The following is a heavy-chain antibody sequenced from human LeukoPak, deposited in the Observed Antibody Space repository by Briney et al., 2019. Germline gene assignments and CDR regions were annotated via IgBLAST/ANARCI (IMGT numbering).Heavy chain of an antibody. CDR1: GYTFPNYD. Sequence: ASVKVSCKASGYTFPNYDINWVRQAPGQGLEWMGWMNPNSGNTGYAQKFQGRVAMTRNTSISTAYMELSSLISEDTAVYYCTRGLRDSSYHYLIDYWGQGTLVTVSS. CDR2: MNPNSGNT. D-gene: IGHD5-12*01. CDR3: TRGLRDSSYHYLIDY. V-gene: IGHV1-8*01. J-gene: IGHJ4*02.